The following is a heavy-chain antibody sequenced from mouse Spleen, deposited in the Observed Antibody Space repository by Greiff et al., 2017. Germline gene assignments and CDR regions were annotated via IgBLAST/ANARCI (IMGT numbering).Heavy chain of an antibody. J-gene: IGHJ4*01. Sequence: EVKLVESGGGLVKPGGSLKLSCAASGFTFSSYAMSWVRQTPEERLEWVATISSGGSYTYYPDSVKGRFTISRDNAKNTLYLQMSSLRSEDTAMYYCARHGGYDGYPLYAMDYWGQGTSVTVSS. CDR3: ARHGGYDGYPLYAMDY. CDR1: GFTFSSYA. V-gene: IGHV5-9-3*01. CDR2: ISSGGSYT. D-gene: IGHD2-3*01.